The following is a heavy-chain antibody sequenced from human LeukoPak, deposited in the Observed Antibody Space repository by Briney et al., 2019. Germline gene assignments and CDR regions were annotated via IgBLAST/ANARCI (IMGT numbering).Heavy chain of an antibody. Sequence: SGGSLRLSCAASGFTFSNYDMSWVRQAPGKGLEWVSSISDSGGSTYYADSVKGRFTISRDNSKNTLYLQMTNLRAADTAVYYCAKGGYCTNGVCYSDYWGQGTLVTVSS. J-gene: IGHJ4*02. CDR3: AKGGYCTNGVCYSDY. CDR2: ISDSGGST. V-gene: IGHV3-23*01. D-gene: IGHD2-8*01. CDR1: GFTFSNYD.